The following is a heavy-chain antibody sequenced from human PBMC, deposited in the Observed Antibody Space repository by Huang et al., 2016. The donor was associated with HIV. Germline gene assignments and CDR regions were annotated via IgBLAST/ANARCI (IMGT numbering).Heavy chain of an antibody. CDR3: ARAPEFGNYEFDQ. J-gene: IGHJ4*02. Sequence: QVQLVESGGGVVQTGSSLRLSCVASGFSFSNYAVHWVRQAPGKGLEWVAVISYDGTRKYYADSVKGRFTVSRDNSKNTAYVQMNNPRGGDTAVYYCARAPEFGNYEFDQWGLGTLVTVSS. CDR2: ISYDGTRK. CDR1: GFSFSNYA. D-gene: IGHD4-4*01. V-gene: IGHV3-30-3*01.